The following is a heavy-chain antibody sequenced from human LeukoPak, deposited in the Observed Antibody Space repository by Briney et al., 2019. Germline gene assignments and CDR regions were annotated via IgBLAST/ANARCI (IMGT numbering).Heavy chain of an antibody. Sequence: PGGSLRLSCAASGFTFSSYAMSWVRQAPGKGLEWVSVISGSGGSTYYADSVKGRFTISRDNSKNTLYLQMNSLRAEDTAAYYCAKGTYDSRGHFDYWGQGTLVSVSS. D-gene: IGHD3-22*01. V-gene: IGHV3-23*01. J-gene: IGHJ4*02. CDR3: AKGTYDSRGHFDY. CDR1: GFTFSSYA. CDR2: ISGSGGST.